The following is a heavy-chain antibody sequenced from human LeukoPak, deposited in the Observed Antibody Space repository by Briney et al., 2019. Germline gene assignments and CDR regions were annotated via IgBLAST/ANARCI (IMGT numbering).Heavy chain of an antibody. CDR1: GFTFSSYW. Sequence: PGGSLRLSCAASGFTFSSYWMHWVRHAPGKGLVWVSRINSDGSSTSYADSVKGRFTISRDNAKNTLYLQMNSLRAEDTAVYYCARGRPTTLYCSGGSCYYYWGQGTLVTVSS. CDR3: ARGRPTTLYCSGGSCYYY. D-gene: IGHD2-15*01. V-gene: IGHV3-74*01. J-gene: IGHJ4*02. CDR2: INSDGSST.